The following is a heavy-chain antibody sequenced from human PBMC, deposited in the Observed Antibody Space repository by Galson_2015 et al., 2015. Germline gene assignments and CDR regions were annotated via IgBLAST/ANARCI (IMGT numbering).Heavy chain of an antibody. J-gene: IGHJ4*02. Sequence: SLRLSCAASGFTFSSYAMHWVRQAPGKGLEWVAVISYDGSNKYYADSVKGRFTISRDNPKNTLYLQLNSLRAEDTAVYYCARAEVSLAELWFGELFIDYWGQGTLSTASS. V-gene: IGHV3-30-3*01. CDR1: GFTFSSYA. CDR3: ARAEVSLAELWFGELFIDY. CDR2: ISYDGSNK. D-gene: IGHD3-10*01.